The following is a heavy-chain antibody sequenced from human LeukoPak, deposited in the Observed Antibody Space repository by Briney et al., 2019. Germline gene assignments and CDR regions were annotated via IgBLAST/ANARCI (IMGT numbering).Heavy chain of an antibody. J-gene: IGHJ5*02. V-gene: IGHV1-2*02. Sequence: ASVKVSCKASGYTFTGYYMHWVRQAPGQGLEWMGWINPNSGDTNYAQKFQGRVTMTRDTSISTAYMELSRLRSDDTAVYYCARDGDIVVVPAAFYWFDPWGQGTLVTVSS. D-gene: IGHD2-2*01. CDR3: ARDGDIVVVPAAFYWFDP. CDR2: INPNSGDT. CDR1: GYTFTGYY.